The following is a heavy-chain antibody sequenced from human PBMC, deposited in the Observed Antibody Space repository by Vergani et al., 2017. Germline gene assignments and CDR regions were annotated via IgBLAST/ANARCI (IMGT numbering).Heavy chain of an antibody. D-gene: IGHD5-24*01. J-gene: IGHJ4*02. V-gene: IGHV4-34*01. Sequence: QVQLQQWGAGLLKPSETLSLTCAVYGGSFSGYYWSWIRQPPGKGLEWVGEINHSGNPNYNPSLKSRVTISVDTSKNQFSLKLSSVTADDTAVYYCARGPRKRWLQPYYFDYWGQGTLVTVSS. CDR2: INHSGNP. CDR3: ARGPRKRWLQPYYFDY. CDR1: GGSFSGYY.